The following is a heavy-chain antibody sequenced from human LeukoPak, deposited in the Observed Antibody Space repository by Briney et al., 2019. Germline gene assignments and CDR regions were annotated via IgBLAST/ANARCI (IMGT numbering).Heavy chain of an antibody. D-gene: IGHD5-18*01. CDR1: GGSISSGGYY. CDR2: IYYSGST. J-gene: IGHJ4*02. Sequence: PSQTLSLTCTVSGGSISSGGYYWSWIRQHPGKGLEWIGYIYYSGSTYYNPSLKSRVTISVDTSKNQFSLKLSSVTAADTAVYYCARDHVDTAMVDYWGQRTQVTVSS. V-gene: IGHV4-31*03. CDR3: ARDHVDTAMVDY.